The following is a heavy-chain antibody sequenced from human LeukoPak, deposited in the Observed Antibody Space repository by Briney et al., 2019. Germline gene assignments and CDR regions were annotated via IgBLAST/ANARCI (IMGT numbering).Heavy chain of an antibody. V-gene: IGHV1-69*05. D-gene: IGHD5-24*01. J-gene: IGHJ4*02. Sequence: SVKASCKASGGTFSSYAINWVRQAPGQGLEWMGGIIPMFGAADFAQKFQGRVTITTDASTTTAYMELSSLRSEDTAVYFCARGGRRDGYNPFDYWGQGTLLIVSS. CDR2: IIPMFGAA. CDR3: ARGGRRDGYNPFDY. CDR1: GGTFSSYA.